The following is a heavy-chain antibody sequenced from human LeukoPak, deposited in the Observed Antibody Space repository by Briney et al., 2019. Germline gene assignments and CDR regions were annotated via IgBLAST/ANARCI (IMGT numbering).Heavy chain of an antibody. CDR3: ARDVDTALMDV. Sequence: SETLSLTCAVYGTSFSGYYWSWIRQPPGKGLEWIGEIDHRGRAKYNPSLKSRVSTSIDTSKNQFSLNLSSVTAADTAVYYCARDVDTALMDVWGEGTTVIVSS. D-gene: IGHD5-18*01. CDR1: GTSFSGYY. J-gene: IGHJ6*04. V-gene: IGHV4-34*01. CDR2: IDHRGRA.